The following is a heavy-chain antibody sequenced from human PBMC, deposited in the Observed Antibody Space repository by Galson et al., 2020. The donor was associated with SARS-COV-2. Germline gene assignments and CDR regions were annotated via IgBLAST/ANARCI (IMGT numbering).Heavy chain of an antibody. CDR3: ARHGTGFRDDYVWGSVRYAGY. V-gene: IGHV4-39*01. CDR2: IYYTGST. CDR1: GDSITSSSYY. Sequence: SETLSLTCTVSGDSITSSSYYWGWIRQPPGKGLEWIGSIYYTGSTYYNPSLKSRVTISVDTPKNQLSLKLSSVTAADTAVYYCARHGTGFRDDYVWGSVRYAGYWGQGTLVTVSS. D-gene: IGHD3-16*01. J-gene: IGHJ4*02.